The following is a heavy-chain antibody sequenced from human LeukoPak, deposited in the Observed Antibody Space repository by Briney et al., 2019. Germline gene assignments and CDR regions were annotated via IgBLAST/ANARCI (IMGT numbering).Heavy chain of an antibody. Sequence: GGSLRLTCAASGFAFSSYGMHWVRQAPGKGLEWVAYIHYDSSTEDYADSVKGRFTISRDNSKNTLYLQMNSLRAEDTAVYYCAKDDSSGPFDYWGQGTLVTVSS. V-gene: IGHV3-30*02. D-gene: IGHD3-22*01. CDR2: IHYDSSTE. J-gene: IGHJ4*02. CDR3: AKDDSSGPFDY. CDR1: GFAFSSYG.